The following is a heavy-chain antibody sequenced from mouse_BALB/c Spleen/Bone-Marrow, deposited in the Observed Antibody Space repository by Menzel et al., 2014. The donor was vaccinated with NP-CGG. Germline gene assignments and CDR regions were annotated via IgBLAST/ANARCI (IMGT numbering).Heavy chain of an antibody. Sequence: VQLQQSGPELVKPGASVKISCKASGYTFTDYDMNWVKLSHGKSLEWIGYIFPYNGGADYDQKFRSRATSTVDTSSTTAYMELRTLTSEVSAVYFCSSASDYDPPFDYWGQGTTLTVSS. D-gene: IGHD2-4*01. CDR1: GYTFTDYD. CDR2: IFPYNGGA. CDR3: SSASDYDPPFDY. J-gene: IGHJ2*01. V-gene: IGHV1S29*02.